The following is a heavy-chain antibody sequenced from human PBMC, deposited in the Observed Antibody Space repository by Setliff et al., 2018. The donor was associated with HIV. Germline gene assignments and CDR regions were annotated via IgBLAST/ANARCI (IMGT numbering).Heavy chain of an antibody. CDR2: ILYGGTT. CDR3: ARDGRHDRNRWYVTHQYFKY. V-gene: IGHV4-39*07. Sequence: SETLSLTCTVSGGSVSSNDYYWAWIRQPPGKGLEWIENILYGGTTFYNQSLNGRVTISVDTSKNQSSLKLSSVTAADTAVYYCARDGRHDRNRWYVTHQYFKYWGQGTLVTVSS. CDR1: GGSVSSNDYY. J-gene: IGHJ1*01. D-gene: IGHD2-15*01.